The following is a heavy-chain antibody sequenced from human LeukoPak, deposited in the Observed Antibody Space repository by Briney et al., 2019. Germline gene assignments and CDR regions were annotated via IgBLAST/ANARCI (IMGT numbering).Heavy chain of an antibody. CDR2: MNHSGST. J-gene: IGHJ4*02. V-gene: IGHV4-34*01. Sequence: SETLSLTCGVSGESFSGYYCNWIHQPPGKSLEWIGEMNHSGSTNYNPSLKSRVTISVDTSKNQFSLKLSSVTAADTAVYYWARDPAPRARYSGYVVWGQGTLVTVSS. CDR1: GESFSGYY. D-gene: IGHD5-12*01. CDR3: ARDPAPRARYSGYVV.